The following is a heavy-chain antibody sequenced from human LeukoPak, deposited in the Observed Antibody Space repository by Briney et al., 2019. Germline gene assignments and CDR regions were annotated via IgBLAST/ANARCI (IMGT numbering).Heavy chain of an antibody. CDR2: INHSGST. Sequence: SETLSLTCAVYGGSFSGYYWSWIRQPPGKGLEWIGEINHSGSTNYNPSLKSRVTISVDTSKNQFSLKLSSVTAADTAVYYCARVYEGLLNNDYGDYWGQGTLVTVSS. CDR3: ARVYEGLLNNDYGDY. V-gene: IGHV4-34*01. J-gene: IGHJ4*02. D-gene: IGHD2-15*01. CDR1: GGSFSGYY.